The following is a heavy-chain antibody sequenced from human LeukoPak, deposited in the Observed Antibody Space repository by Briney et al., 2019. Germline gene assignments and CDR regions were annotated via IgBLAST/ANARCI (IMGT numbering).Heavy chain of an antibody. CDR1: GFTYRRYS. J-gene: IGHJ4*02. Sequence: PGGSLRLSCVASGFTYRRYSMNWVRQAPGKGLEWVSTISSGSDYIYHADSVRGRFTISRDNAKDSLYLQMNSLRAEDTAVYYCARDLTNYYDSPGAFDYWGQGTLVTVSS. V-gene: IGHV3-21*01. CDR2: ISSGSDYI. D-gene: IGHD3-22*01. CDR3: ARDLTNYYDSPGAFDY.